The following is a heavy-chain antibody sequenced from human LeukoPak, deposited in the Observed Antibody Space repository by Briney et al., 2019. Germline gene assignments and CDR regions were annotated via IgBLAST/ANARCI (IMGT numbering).Heavy chain of an antibody. D-gene: IGHD2-15*01. CDR3: ASPRDCSGGSCYPYYFDY. CDR2: ITPIFGTA. J-gene: IGHJ4*02. V-gene: IGHV1-69*13. Sequence: ASVKVSCKASGGTFSSYAISWVRQAPGQGLEWMGGITPIFGTANYAQKFQGRVTITADESTSTAYMELSSLRSEDTAVYYCASPRDCSGGSCYPYYFDYWGQGTLVTVSS. CDR1: GGTFSSYA.